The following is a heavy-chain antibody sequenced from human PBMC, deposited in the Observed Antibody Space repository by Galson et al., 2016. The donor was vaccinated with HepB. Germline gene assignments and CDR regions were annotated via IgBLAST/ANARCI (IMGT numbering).Heavy chain of an antibody. CDR2: ISYDGSNK. CDR3: AKDQDRVAVAGIPRDWYFDL. J-gene: IGHJ2*01. V-gene: IGHV3-30*18. CDR1: GFTFSGYG. D-gene: IGHD6-19*01. Sequence: SLRLSCAASGFTFSGYGIHWVRQAPGRGLEWVAVISYDGSNKYYADSVKGRFTISRDNSKNTLYLQMNSLRAEDTAVYYCAKDQDRVAVAGIPRDWYFDLWGRGTLVTVSS.